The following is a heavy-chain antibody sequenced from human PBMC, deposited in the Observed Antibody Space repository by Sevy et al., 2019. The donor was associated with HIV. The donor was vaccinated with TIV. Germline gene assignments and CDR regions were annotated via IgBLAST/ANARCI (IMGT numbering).Heavy chain of an antibody. CDR1: GDSIIDYY. CDR2: IHNRGRY. V-gene: IGHV4-59*01. CDR3: ARDTSGYSSGWYPYYHYYGIDV. J-gene: IGHJ6*02. D-gene: IGHD6-19*01. Sequence: SETLSLTCTVSGDSIIDYYWSWIRQPPGKGLEWIGYIHNRGRYNYNPSLKSRVTISGDVSKNQFSLKLSSVTAGDTAVYFCARDTSGYSSGWYPYYHYYGIDVWGQGTTVTVSS.